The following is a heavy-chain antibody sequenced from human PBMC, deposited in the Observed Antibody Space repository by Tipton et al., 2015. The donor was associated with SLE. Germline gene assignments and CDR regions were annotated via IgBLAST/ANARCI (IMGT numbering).Heavy chain of an antibody. CDR2: INHSGST. Sequence: TLSLTCAVYGGSFSGYYWSWIRQPPGKGLEWVGEINHSGSTNYNPSLKSRVIISVDTSKNQFSLKLTSVTAADTAVYYCARGNYGHEAFDIWGQGTMVTVSS. CDR1: GGSFSGYY. D-gene: IGHD4-17*01. CDR3: ARGNYGHEAFDI. J-gene: IGHJ3*02. V-gene: IGHV4-34*01.